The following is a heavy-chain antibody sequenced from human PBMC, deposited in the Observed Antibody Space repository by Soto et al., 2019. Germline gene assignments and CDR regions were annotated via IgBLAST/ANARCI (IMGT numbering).Heavy chain of an antibody. CDR3: ARGRSDSAGSSFGRRMDV. CDR2: TFVTGAT. J-gene: IGHJ6*02. V-gene: IGHV4-61*01. CDR1: GDALGSGQSY. D-gene: IGHD3-10*01. Sequence: QVQLQESGPGLVKSSETLSLICFVSGDALGSGQSYWNWIRQAPGKGLEWIGQTFVTGATKYSASLKSRVPMSVDTSKSQISRTLTSVTAADSATYFCARGRSDSAGSSFGRRMDVWGQGTTVTVSS.